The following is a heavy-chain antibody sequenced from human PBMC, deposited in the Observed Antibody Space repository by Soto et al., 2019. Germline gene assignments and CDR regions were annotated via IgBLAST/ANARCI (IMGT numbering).Heavy chain of an antibody. Sequence: SVKVSCKASGDTFSTYTITWVRQAPGQGLEWMGGIIPRSGTSNYAQKFQGRVTITADESTSTAYMELSSLRSEDTAVYYCAADYYYYYGMDVWGQGTMVTVSS. CDR3: AADYYYYYGMDV. CDR1: GDTFSTYT. CDR2: IIPRSGTS. J-gene: IGHJ6*02. V-gene: IGHV1-69*13.